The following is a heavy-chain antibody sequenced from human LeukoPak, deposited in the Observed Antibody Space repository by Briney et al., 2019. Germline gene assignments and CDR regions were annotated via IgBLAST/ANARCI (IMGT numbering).Heavy chain of an antibody. CDR3: AKRYSGSSGLYNFDY. CDR2: ISGSGGST. D-gene: IGHD1-26*01. J-gene: IGHJ4*02. Sequence: PGGSLRLSCAASGFTFSSYAMSWVRQAPVKVVEWVSAISGSGGSTYYADSVKGRFTISRDNSKNTLYLQMNSLRAEDTAVYYCAKRYSGSSGLYNFDYWGQGTLVTVSS. CDR1: GFTFSSYA. V-gene: IGHV3-23*01.